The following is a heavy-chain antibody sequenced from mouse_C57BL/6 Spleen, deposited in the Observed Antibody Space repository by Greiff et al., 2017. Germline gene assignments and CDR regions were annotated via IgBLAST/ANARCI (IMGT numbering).Heavy chain of an antibody. V-gene: IGHV1-54*01. J-gene: IGHJ3*01. CDR1: GYAFTNYL. Sequence: QVQLQQSGAELVRPGTSVKVSCKASGYAFTNYLIEWVKQRPGQGLEWIGVINPGSGGTNYNEKFKGKATLTADKSSSTAYMQLSSLTSEDSAVYFCARSYSNYREAWFAYWGQGTLVTVSA. CDR3: ARSYSNYREAWFAY. CDR2: INPGSGGT. D-gene: IGHD2-12*01.